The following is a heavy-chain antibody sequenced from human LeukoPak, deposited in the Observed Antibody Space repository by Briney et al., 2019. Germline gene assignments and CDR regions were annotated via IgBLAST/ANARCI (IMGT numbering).Heavy chain of an antibody. CDR2: IFYTGCT. J-gene: IGHJ4*02. D-gene: IGHD6-13*01. CDR3: ASRAAGSTWYGVFDY. Sequence: SDTQSLMCTVWVGLLNLLYWMCTRGPPEKALVWIGYIFYTGCTKYNPSVKSRVSMSRHTSRNQFSLKLSSVTAADTALYYCASRAAGSTWYGVFDYWSQGTLVTVSS. CDR1: VGLLNLLY. V-gene: IGHV4-59*07.